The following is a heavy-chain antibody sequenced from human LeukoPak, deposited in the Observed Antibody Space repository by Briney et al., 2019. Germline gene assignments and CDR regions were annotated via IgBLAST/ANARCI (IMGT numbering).Heavy chain of an antibody. D-gene: IGHD2-15*01. CDR1: GYTFTYYG. CDR2: INTSTGNP. Sequence: GASVKVSCKASGYTFTYYGLNWVRQAPGQGLECLGGINTSTGNPTYGQGFTGRFVFSFDTSVSTAYLEISSLKAEDTAIYYCARSRRVVVPSTLNSADDYYYYMDVWGKGTTVTVSS. CDR3: ARSRRVVVPSTLNSADDYYYYMDV. V-gene: IGHV7-4-1*02. J-gene: IGHJ6*03.